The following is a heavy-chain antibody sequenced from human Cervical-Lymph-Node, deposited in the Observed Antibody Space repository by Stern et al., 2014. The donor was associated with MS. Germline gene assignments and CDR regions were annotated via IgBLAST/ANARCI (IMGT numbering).Heavy chain of an antibody. CDR1: GFSVATAGVG. CDR3: AHSRVKYCRGGTCYSSLFDY. D-gene: IGHD2-15*01. CDR2: IYWAVAT. V-gene: IGHV2-5*02. J-gene: IGHJ4*02. Sequence: QVTLRESGPTLVKPTQTVTLTCTLSGFSVATAGVGVGWIRQPPGKALEWLGLIYWAVATLYSPSLKNRLTIIKDTSKNQVVLTMTNVAPVDTATYYCAHSRVKYCRGGTCYSSLFDYWGQGTLVTVSS.